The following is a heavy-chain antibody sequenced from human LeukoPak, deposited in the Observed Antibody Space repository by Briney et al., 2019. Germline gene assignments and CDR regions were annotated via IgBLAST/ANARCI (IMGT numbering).Heavy chain of an antibody. Sequence: SETLSLTCTVSGGSISSSSYYWGWIRQPPGKGLEWIGSIYYSGSTYYNPSLKGRVTISVDTSKNQFSLKLSSVTAADTAVYYCAKRYGEYLFDYWGQGTLVTVSS. CDR3: AKRYGEYLFDY. CDR1: GGSISSSSYY. V-gene: IGHV4-39*07. J-gene: IGHJ4*02. D-gene: IGHD3-10*01. CDR2: IYYSGST.